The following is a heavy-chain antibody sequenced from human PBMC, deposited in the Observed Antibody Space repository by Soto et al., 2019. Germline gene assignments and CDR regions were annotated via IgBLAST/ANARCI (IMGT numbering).Heavy chain of an antibody. J-gene: IGHJ4*02. V-gene: IGHV1-69*06. D-gene: IGHD3-22*01. CDR3: ARERSRYERSGYYRPDY. CDR2: IIPILGTP. CDR1: GDTFSTYS. Sequence: QVQLVQSGAEVKKPGSSVKVSCKVSGDTFSTYSISWVRQAPGQGLEWLGGIIPILGTPSYAQRFQDRVTITADKSTSTAYMEVSSLRSEYTAVYYCARERSRYERSGYYRPDYWGQGTLVTVSS.